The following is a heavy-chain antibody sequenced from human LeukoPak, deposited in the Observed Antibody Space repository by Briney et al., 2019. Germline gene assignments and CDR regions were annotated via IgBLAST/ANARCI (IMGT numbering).Heavy chain of an antibody. CDR3: ARVERSVVVPAWLFDI. V-gene: IGHV1-2*02. D-gene: IGHD2-2*01. Sequence: GASVKVSCKASGYTFTGYYMHWVRQAPGQGLEWMGWINPNSGGTNYAQKSQGRVTMTRDTSISTAYMELSRLRSDDTAVYYCARVERSVVVPAWLFDIWGQGTMVTVSS. J-gene: IGHJ3*02. CDR2: INPNSGGT. CDR1: GYTFTGYY.